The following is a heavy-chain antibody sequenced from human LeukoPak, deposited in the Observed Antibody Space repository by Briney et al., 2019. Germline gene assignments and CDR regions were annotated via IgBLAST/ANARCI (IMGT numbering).Heavy chain of an antibody. CDR1: GFTFSSYG. CDR2: ISGSGGST. V-gene: IGHV3-23*01. J-gene: IGHJ4*02. CDR3: AKDFRGEPKFYYFDY. D-gene: IGHD3-10*01. Sequence: PGGSLRLSCAASGFTFSSYGMSWVRQAPGKGLEWVSAISGSGGSTYYADSVKGRFTISRDNSKNTLYLQMNSLRAEDTAVYYCAKDFRGEPKFYYFDYWGQGTLVTVSS.